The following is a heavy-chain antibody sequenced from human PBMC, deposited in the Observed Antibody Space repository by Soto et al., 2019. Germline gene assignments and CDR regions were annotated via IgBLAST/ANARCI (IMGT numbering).Heavy chain of an antibody. Sequence: GGSLRLSCAASGLTLSTYGMTWVRQAPGKGLEWVSAITGTGGNTYYVDSVKGRFTSSRDNSKNMLYLQMNSVRVEDTAVYYCARIRGYWYGLDVWGQGTTVTVSS. CDR2: ITGTGGNT. CDR1: GLTLSTYG. CDR3: ARIRGYWYGLDV. V-gene: IGHV3-23*01. J-gene: IGHJ6*02.